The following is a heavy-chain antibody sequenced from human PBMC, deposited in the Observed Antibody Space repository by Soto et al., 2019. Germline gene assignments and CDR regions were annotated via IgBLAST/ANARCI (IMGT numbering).Heavy chain of an antibody. CDR3: AREDSTDPYFDY. CDR1: GYTFTNYG. CDR2: ISGYNGNT. D-gene: IGHD2-15*01. V-gene: IGHV1-18*04. Sequence: QVQLVQSGTEVKKPGASVKVSCKASGYTFTNYGISWVRQAPGQGLEWMGWISGYNGNTNYAQRLQGRVTMTTDTSTRTAYMDLRSLGSDDTAVYYCAREDSTDPYFDYWGQGTLVTVSS. J-gene: IGHJ4*02.